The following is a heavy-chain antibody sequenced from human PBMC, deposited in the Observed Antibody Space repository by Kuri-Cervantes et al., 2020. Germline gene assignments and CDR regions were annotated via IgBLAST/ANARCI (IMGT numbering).Heavy chain of an antibody. CDR1: GYTFTSYG. J-gene: IGHJ6*02. D-gene: IGHD1-26*01. V-gene: IGHV1-8*02. Sequence: ASVKVSCKASGYTFTSYGISWVRQATGQGLEWMGWMNPNSGNTGYAQKFQGRVTMTRNTSISTAYMELSSLRSEDTAVYYCARGPDSTYSGSYLGYYYYYYGMDVWGQGTTVTVSS. CDR3: ARGPDSTYSGSYLGYYYYYYGMDV. CDR2: MNPNSGNT.